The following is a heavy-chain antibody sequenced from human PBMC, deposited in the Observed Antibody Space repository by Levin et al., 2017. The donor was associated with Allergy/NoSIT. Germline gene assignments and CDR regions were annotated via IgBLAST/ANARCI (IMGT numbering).Heavy chain of an antibody. V-gene: IGHV3-30*18. J-gene: IGHJ4*02. D-gene: IGHD2-21*02. CDR3: AKELLILAYCSGDCYSPFDY. CDR2: ISYDGSNK. Sequence: GGSLRLSCAASLFTFSSYGMHWVRQAPGKGLEWVAVISYDGSNKYYADSVKGRFTISRDNSKNTLYLQMNSLRAEDTAVYYCAKELLILAYCSGDCYSPFDYWGQGTLVTVSS. CDR1: LFTFSSYG.